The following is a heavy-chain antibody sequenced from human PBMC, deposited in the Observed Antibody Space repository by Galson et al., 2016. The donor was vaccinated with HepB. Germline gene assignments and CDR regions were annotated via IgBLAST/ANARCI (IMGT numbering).Heavy chain of an antibody. V-gene: IGHV1-69*13. Sequence: SVKVSCKASGGTFSSNAISWVRQAPGQGLEWMGGIIPIFGTANYAQKFQGRVTITADESTSTAYMELSSLRSEDTAVYYCARDYDLNLARYYYYGMDVWGQGTTVTVSS. J-gene: IGHJ6*02. CDR1: GGTFSSNA. CDR2: IIPIFGTA. CDR3: ARDYDLNLARYYYYGMDV. D-gene: IGHD3-3*01.